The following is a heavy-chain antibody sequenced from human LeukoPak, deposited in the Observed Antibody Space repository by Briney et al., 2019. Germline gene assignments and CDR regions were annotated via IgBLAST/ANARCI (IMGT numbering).Heavy chain of an antibody. CDR2: INHSGST. Sequence: SETLSLTCTVSGGSISIYYWTWIRQPPGKGLEWIGEINHSGSTNYNTSLKSRVTISVDTSKTQFYLKLSSVTAADAAVYYCARCLLSRVTRLWGEGALVTVSS. V-gene: IGHV4-34*01. D-gene: IGHD2/OR15-2a*01. J-gene: IGHJ4*02. CDR3: ARCLLSRVTRL. CDR1: GGSISIYY.